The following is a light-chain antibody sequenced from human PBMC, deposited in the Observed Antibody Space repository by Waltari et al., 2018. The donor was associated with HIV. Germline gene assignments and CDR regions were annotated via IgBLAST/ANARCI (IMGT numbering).Light chain of an antibody. CDR1: SSYVDTF. CDR2: NVN. V-gene: IGLV2-11*01. J-gene: IGLJ1*01. CDR3: CSHAGNFIFA. Sequence: QSALTQPHSVSGSPGQSLTISCTGTSSYVDTFVSWYQQHPGKAPQVIIYNVNNRPSGVPDRCSGSKSGNTAFLTISGLQDDDEAEYHCCSHAGNFIFAVGTGTKVTVL.